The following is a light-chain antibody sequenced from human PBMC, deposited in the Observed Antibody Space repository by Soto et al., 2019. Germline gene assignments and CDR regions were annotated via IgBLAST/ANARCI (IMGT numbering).Light chain of an antibody. CDR3: SSCTSSNTWV. V-gene: IGLV2-14*01. Sequence: QSALTQPASVSGSPGQSITISCTGTSSDVGGYNHVSWYQQHPGKAPKLMIYEVSYRPSGISNRFSGSKSGNTASLTISGLQSDDEADFYCSSCTSSNTWVFGGGTKLTVL. CDR1: SSDVGGYNH. CDR2: EVS. J-gene: IGLJ3*02.